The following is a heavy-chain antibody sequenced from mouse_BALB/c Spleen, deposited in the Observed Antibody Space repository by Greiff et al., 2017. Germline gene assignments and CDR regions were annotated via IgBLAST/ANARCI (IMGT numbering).Heavy chain of an antibody. CDR3: ARHPITTVYYFDY. D-gene: IGHD1-1*01. CDR2: ISNGGGST. J-gene: IGHJ2*01. V-gene: IGHV5-12-2*01. CDR1: GFTFSSYT. Sequence: VESGGGLVQPGGSLKLSCAASGFTFSSYTMSWVRQTPEKRLEWVAYISNGGGSTYYPDTVKGRFTISRDNAKNTLYLQMSSLKSEDTAMYYCARHPITTVYYFDYWGQGTTLTVSS.